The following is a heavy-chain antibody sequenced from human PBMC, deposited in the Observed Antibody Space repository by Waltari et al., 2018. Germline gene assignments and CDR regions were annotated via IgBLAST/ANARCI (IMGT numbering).Heavy chain of an antibody. Sequence: QVQLVQSGAEVKKPGASVKVSCKASGYTFTGYYMHWVRQAPGQGLEWMGRINPNSGGTNYAQKFQGRVTMTRDTSISTAYMELSRLRSDDTAVYYCARPARSFQWELYGMDVWGQGTTVTVSS. D-gene: IGHD1-26*01. J-gene: IGHJ6*02. CDR2: INPNSGGT. V-gene: IGHV1-2*06. CDR3: ARPARSFQWELYGMDV. CDR1: GYTFTGYY.